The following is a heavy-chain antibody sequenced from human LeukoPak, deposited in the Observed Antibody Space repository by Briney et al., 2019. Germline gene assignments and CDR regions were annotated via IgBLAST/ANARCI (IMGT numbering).Heavy chain of an antibody. V-gene: IGHV4-39*07. Sequence: SETLSLTCTVSGGSVSSISYYWGWIRQPPGKGLEWIGSIYHSGSTYYNPSLKSRVTISVDTSKNQFSLKLSSVTAADTAVYYCARADYSSSWSHYYYMDVWGKGTTVTVSS. CDR3: ARADYSSSWSHYYYMDV. D-gene: IGHD6-13*01. CDR2: IYHSGST. CDR1: GGSVSSISYY. J-gene: IGHJ6*03.